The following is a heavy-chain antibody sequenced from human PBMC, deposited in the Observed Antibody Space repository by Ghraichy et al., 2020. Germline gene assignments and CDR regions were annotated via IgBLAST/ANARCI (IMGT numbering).Heavy chain of an antibody. CDR3: ARGNTYYDFWSGYYPYNWFDP. D-gene: IGHD3-3*01. CDR2: INHSGST. J-gene: IGHJ5*02. Sequence: SETLSLTCAVYGGSFSGYYWSWIRQPPGKGLEWIGEINHSGSTNYNPSLKSRVTISVDTSKNQFSLKLSSVTAADTAVYYCARGNTYYDFWSGYYPYNWFDPWGQGTLVTVSS. CDR1: GGSFSGYY. V-gene: IGHV4-34*01.